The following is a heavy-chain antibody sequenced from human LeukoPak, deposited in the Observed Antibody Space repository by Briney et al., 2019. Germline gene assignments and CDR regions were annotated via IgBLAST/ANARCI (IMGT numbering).Heavy chain of an antibody. CDR2: IYSGGST. J-gene: IGHJ4*02. CDR1: GFTVSSNY. Sequence: GGSLRLSCAASGFTVSSNYMSWVRQAPGKGLVWVSVIYSGGSTYYADSVKGRFTISRDNSKNTLYLQMNSLRAEDTAVYYCASSIAVAGYYFDYWGQGTLVTVSS. V-gene: IGHV3-53*01. CDR3: ASSIAVAGYYFDY. D-gene: IGHD6-19*01.